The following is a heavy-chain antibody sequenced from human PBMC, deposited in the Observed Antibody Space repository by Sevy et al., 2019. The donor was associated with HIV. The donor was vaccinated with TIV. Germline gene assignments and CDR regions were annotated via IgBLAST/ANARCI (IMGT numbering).Heavy chain of an antibody. CDR3: ARESYDFWTGPVDYDYGMDV. Sequence: ASGKVSCKASGYTFTDTGYYVHWVRQAPGQGLEWMGWINPKSGATNYAQKFQGRVTMTRDTSVSTANMDLSRLRSDDTAVYYCARESYDFWTGPVDYDYGMDVWGQGTTVTVSS. D-gene: IGHD3-3*01. J-gene: IGHJ6*02. CDR2: INPKSGAT. V-gene: IGHV1-2*02. CDR1: GYTFTDTGYY.